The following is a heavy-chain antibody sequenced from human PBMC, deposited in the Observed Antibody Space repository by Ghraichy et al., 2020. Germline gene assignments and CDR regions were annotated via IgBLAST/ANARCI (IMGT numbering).Heavy chain of an antibody. J-gene: IGHJ4*02. V-gene: IGHV3-15*07. CDR2: IKSKTDGGTT. CDR3: TTAFVVVTAIVQYYFDC. CDR1: GFTFSNAW. D-gene: IGHD2-21*02. Sequence: GGSLRLSCAASGFTFSNAWMNWVRQAPGKGLEWVGRIKSKTDGGTTAYAAPVKGRFTISRDDSKNTLYLQMNSLKTEDTAVYYCTTAFVVVTAIVQYYFDCWGQGTLVTVS.